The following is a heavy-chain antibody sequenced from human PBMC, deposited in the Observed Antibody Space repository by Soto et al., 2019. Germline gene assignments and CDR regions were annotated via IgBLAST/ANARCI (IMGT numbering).Heavy chain of an antibody. Sequence: EVQLVESGGGLVQPGGSLRLSCAASGFTVSTKYMSWVRQAPGKGLEWVSVIYSGGSTFYADSVRGRFTISRDNSKNTVNLHRNSLRAEDTAVYYCARDPWAADYCGQGTMVTVSS. J-gene: IGHJ4*02. D-gene: IGHD3-16*01. V-gene: IGHV3-66*01. CDR3: ARDPWAADY. CDR1: GFTVSTKY. CDR2: IYSGGST.